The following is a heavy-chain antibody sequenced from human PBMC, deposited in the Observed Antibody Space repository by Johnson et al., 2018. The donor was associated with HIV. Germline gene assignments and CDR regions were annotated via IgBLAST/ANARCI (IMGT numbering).Heavy chain of an antibody. CDR3: ARDRWYCSSTSCQKDAFDI. D-gene: IGHD2-2*01. V-gene: IGHV3-7*01. CDR1: GFTFSTYG. Sequence: VHLVESGGAVVQPGRSLRLSCAASGFTFSTYGMHWVRQAPGKGLEWVANIKQDGSERYYVDSVKGRFTISRDNAKNSLYLQMHSLRAEVTAVYYCARDRWYCSSTSCQKDAFDIWGQGTLVIVSS. CDR2: IKQDGSER. J-gene: IGHJ3*02.